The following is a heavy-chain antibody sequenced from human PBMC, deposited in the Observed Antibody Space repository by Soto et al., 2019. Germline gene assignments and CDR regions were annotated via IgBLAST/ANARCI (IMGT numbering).Heavy chain of an antibody. CDR3: AFLCYSCDSSGWLLF. V-gene: IGHV1-46*01. J-gene: IGHJ4*02. CDR1: GYTFTSYY. D-gene: IGHD6-19*01. CDR2: INPSGGST. Sequence: GASVKVSCKATGYTFTSYYIHWVRQAPGQGLEWMGIINPSGGSTNYAQNFKGRVTMTRDTSASTVYMELSSLRSEDTAVYFCAFLCYSCDSSGWLLFWGQGSLVTVYS.